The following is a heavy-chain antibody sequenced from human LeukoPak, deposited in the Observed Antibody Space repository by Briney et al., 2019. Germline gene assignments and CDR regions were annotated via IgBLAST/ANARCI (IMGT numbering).Heavy chain of an antibody. V-gene: IGHV4-39*03. Sequence: SETLSLTCSVSGGSISSSSSYWGWIRQPPGKGLEWIGSIYYSGSSFDNPALKSRVTISVDTSQNQFSLNLRSVTAADTAVYYCHHPIWSGYPSYYYYMDVWGKGTTVTVSS. D-gene: IGHD3-3*01. CDR1: GGSISSSSSY. CDR2: IYYSGSS. J-gene: IGHJ6*03. CDR3: HHPIWSGYPSYYYYMDV.